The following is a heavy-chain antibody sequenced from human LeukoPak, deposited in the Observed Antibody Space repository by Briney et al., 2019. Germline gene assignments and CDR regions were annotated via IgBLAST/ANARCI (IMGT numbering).Heavy chain of an antibody. CDR3: ARQMVERPHYYYMDV. Sequence: GGSLTLSCAASGFIFSSFGMHWVRQAPGKGLEWVAFIQDDESNKFYADSVKGRFTISRDNSKNILFLQMNSLRPEDTALYYCARQMVERPHYYYMDVWGKGTTVTVSS. J-gene: IGHJ6*03. D-gene: IGHD2-15*01. V-gene: IGHV3-30*02. CDR1: GFIFSSFG. CDR2: IQDDESNK.